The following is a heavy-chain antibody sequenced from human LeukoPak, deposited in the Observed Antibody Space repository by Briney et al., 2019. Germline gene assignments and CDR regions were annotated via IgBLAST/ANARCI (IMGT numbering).Heavy chain of an antibody. J-gene: IGHJ5*02. V-gene: IGHV4-59*01. CDR3: ARGPKGDYVWGSYRPSRWFDP. CDR2: IYYSGST. Sequence: SETLSLTCTVSGGSISSYYWSWIRQPPGKGLEWIRYIYYSGSTNYNPSLKSRVTISVDTSKNQFSLKLSSVTAADTAVYYCARGPKGDYVWGSYRPSRWFDPWGQGTLVTVSS. D-gene: IGHD3-16*02. CDR1: GGSISSYY.